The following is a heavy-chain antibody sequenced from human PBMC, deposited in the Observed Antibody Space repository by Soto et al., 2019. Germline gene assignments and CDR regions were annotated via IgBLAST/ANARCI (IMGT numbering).Heavy chain of an antibody. Sequence: GGSLRLSCAASGFSFSISPMHWVRQAPGKGPEWVALISYDVTNKFYADSVKGRFTISRDNSKSTLYLQVDSLRPEDAAVYYCARDPKTSGAQHWAFNYFDSWGQGTLVTVSS. CDR2: ISYDVTNK. CDR3: ARDPKTSGAQHWAFNYFDS. V-gene: IGHV3-30-3*01. D-gene: IGHD7-27*01. J-gene: IGHJ4*02. CDR1: GFSFSISP.